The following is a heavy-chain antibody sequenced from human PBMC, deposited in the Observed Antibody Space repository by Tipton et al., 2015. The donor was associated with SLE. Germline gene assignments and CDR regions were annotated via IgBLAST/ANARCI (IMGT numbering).Heavy chain of an antibody. J-gene: IGHJ3*02. D-gene: IGHD4/OR15-4a*01. V-gene: IGHV4-34*01. CDR3: ARDPTWERGMVLAFDI. Sequence: TLSLTCAVYGGSFSGYYWSWIRQPPGKGLEWIAEINHSGSTNDNPSLKSRVTISVDTSKNQFSLKLSSVTAADTAVYYCARDPTWERGMVLAFDIWGQGTMVTVSS. CDR1: GGSFSGYY. CDR2: INHSGST.